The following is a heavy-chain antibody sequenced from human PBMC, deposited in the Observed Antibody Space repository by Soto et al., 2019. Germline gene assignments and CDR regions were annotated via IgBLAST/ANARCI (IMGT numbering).Heavy chain of an antibody. CDR1: GYTFTSYG. V-gene: IGHV1-18*04. CDR3: ASRSSSSWYEAFDI. Sequence: ALVKVSCKASGYTFTSYGISWVRQAPGQGLEWMGWISAYNGNTNYAQKLQGRVTMTTDTSTSTAYMELRSLRSDDTAVYYCASRSSSSWYEAFDIWGQGTMVTVSS. D-gene: IGHD6-13*01. CDR2: ISAYNGNT. J-gene: IGHJ3*02.